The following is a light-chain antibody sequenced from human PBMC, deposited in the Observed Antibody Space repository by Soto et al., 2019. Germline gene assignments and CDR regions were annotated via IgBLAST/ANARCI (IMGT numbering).Light chain of an antibody. Sequence: DIQMTQSPPSLSASVGDRVTITCRASQSISTYLHWYQQKPGKAPKVLINAASSLQSGVPSRFSGSGSGTDFTLTISSLQPEDSATYYCQQSHSTPLTFGPGTKVDFK. CDR3: QQSHSTPLT. V-gene: IGKV1-39*01. J-gene: IGKJ3*01. CDR2: AAS. CDR1: QSISTY.